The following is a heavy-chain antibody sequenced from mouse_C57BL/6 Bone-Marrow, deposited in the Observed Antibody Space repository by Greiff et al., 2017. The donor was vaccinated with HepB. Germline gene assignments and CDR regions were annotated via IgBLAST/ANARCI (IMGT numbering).Heavy chain of an antibody. V-gene: IGHV5-17*01. CDR1: GFTFSDYG. CDR2: ISSGSSTI. CDR3: AIIYYDYA. J-gene: IGHJ4*01. D-gene: IGHD2-4*01. Sequence: EVNLVESGGGLVKPGGSLKLSCAASGFTFSDYGMHWVRQAPEKGLEWVAYISSGSSTIYYADTVKGRVTISRDNAKNTLFLQMTSLRSEDTAMYYCAIIYYDYAWGQGTSVTVSS.